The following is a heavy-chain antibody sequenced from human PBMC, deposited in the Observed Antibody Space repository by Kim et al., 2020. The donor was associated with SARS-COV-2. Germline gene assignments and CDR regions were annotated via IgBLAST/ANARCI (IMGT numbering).Heavy chain of an antibody. J-gene: IGHJ6*02. CDR2: ISYDGSNK. CDR3: ARGPPVGVVVITLYYYYGMDV. CDR1: GFTFSSYG. V-gene: IGHV3-30*03. D-gene: IGHD3-22*01. Sequence: GGSLRLSCAASGFTFSSYGMHWVRQAPGKGLEWVAVISYDGSNKYYADSVKGRFTISRDNSKNTLYLQMNSLRAEDTAVYYCARGPPVGVVVITLYYYYGMDVWGQGTTVTVSS.